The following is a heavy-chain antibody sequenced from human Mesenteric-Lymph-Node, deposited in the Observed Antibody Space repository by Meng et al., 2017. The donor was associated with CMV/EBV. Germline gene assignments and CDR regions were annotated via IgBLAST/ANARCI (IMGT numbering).Heavy chain of an antibody. D-gene: IGHD4-23*01. CDR2: INHSGST. V-gene: IGHV4-34*01. CDR3: SRHQRWLKSEGGFNY. Sequence: QVKLQQGGVGLLKPSETLSLTCAVYGGSLSGYYWSWIRQPPGKGLEWIGEINHSGSTNYNPSLKSRVTISVDTSKNQFSLKLSSVTAADTAVYYCSRHQRWLKSEGGFNYWGQGTLVTVSS. J-gene: IGHJ4*02. CDR1: GGSLSGYY.